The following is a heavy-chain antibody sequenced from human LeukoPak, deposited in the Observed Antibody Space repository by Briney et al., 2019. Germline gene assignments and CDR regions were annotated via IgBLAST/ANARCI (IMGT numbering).Heavy chain of an antibody. D-gene: IGHD6-13*01. Sequence: SETLSLTCTVSGGSISSSTYYWGWIRQPPGKGLEWIGSIYYSGSTYYSPSLKSRVTMSVDTSKNQFSLKLSSVTAADTAVYYCARDSGVGTAAAGSGSVDYWGQGTLVTVSS. CDR1: GGSISSSTYY. CDR2: IYYSGST. J-gene: IGHJ4*02. CDR3: ARDSGVGTAAAGSGSVDY. V-gene: IGHV4-39*07.